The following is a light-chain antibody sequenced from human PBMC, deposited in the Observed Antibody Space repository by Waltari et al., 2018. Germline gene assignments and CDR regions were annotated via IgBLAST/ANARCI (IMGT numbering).Light chain of an antibody. CDR3: CSYAGDSTYV. J-gene: IGLJ1*01. V-gene: IGLV2-23*02. CDR2: EVS. Sequence: QSALTQPASVSGSPGQSLTLSCTGRSSDIGINNLLSWYQHRPGKVPKLIIYEVSERPSGVSGRFSGSKSGNTASLTLSDLQPEDGADYYCCSYAGDSTYVFGTGTKVTVL. CDR1: SSDIGINNL.